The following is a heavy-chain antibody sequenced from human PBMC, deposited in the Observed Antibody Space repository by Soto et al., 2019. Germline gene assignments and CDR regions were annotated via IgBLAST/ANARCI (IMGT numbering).Heavy chain of an antibody. J-gene: IGHJ6*02. CDR3: VKDGAVAGTGITSGMDV. Sequence: GGSLRLSCTAYEFTFDDYTMHWVRQAPGKGLEWVSLISWGGVGTYYADSVRGRFTISRDNSKTSLYLQMNSLRTEDTALYYCVKDGAVAGTGITSGMDVWGQGTTVTVSS. CDR1: EFTFDDYT. CDR2: ISWGGVGT. V-gene: IGHV3-43*01. D-gene: IGHD6-19*01.